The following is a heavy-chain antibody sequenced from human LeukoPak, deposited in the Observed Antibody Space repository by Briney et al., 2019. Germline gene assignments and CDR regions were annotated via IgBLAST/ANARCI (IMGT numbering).Heavy chain of an antibody. D-gene: IGHD3-9*01. CDR3: ARQLKRSVILTGYYSWVYYVDY. Sequence: PSETLSLTCTVSGGSISSSSYYWGWIRQPPGKGLEWIGSIYYSGSTYYNPSLKSRVTISVDTSKNQFSLKLSSVTAADTAVYYCARQLKRSVILTGYYSWVYYVDYWGQGTLVTVSS. CDR1: GGSISSSSYY. CDR2: IYYSGST. V-gene: IGHV4-39*01. J-gene: IGHJ4*02.